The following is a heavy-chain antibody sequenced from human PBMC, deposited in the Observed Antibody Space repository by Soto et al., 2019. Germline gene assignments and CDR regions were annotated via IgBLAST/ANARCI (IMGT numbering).Heavy chain of an antibody. CDR2: IWYDGSNK. CDR1: GFTFSSYG. V-gene: IGHV3-33*01. D-gene: IGHD3-10*01. J-gene: IGHJ4*02. Sequence: GESLKISCAASGFTFSSYGMHWVRQAPGKGLEWVAVIWYDGSNKYYADSVKGRFTISRDNSKKTLYLQMNSMRAEETAVYYCASGGCFDYWGQGTLVTVSS. CDR3: ASGGCFDY.